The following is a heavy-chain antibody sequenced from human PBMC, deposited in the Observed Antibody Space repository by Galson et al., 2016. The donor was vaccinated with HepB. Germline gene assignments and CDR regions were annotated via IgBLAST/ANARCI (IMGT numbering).Heavy chain of an antibody. CDR3: ARGAVRGSWSQDDY. V-gene: IGHV1-69*06. CDR1: GGTFSSYA. D-gene: IGHD1-26*01. CDR2: IIPIFGTV. Sequence: SVKVSCKASGGTFSSYAISWVRQAPGQGLEWMGGIIPIFGTVQYAQKFQGRLTITADKSTSTAYMELSSLRSEDTAVYYCARGAVRGSWSQDDYWGQGTLVTVSS. J-gene: IGHJ4*02.